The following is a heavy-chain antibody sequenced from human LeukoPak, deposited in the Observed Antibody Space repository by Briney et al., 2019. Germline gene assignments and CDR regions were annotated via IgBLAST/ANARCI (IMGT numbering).Heavy chain of an antibody. CDR1: GFSFSTYS. CDR2: ISSNSRYI. CDR3: ARGCSGGSCYEPKFDP. D-gene: IGHD2-15*01. Sequence: GGSLRLSCAASGFSFSTYSMNWVRQAPGKGLEWVSSISSNSRYIYYADSMRGRFTISRDNAKNSLYLQMNSLRAEDSAVYYCARGCSGGSCYEPKFDPWGQGTLVTVSS. V-gene: IGHV3-21*06. J-gene: IGHJ5*02.